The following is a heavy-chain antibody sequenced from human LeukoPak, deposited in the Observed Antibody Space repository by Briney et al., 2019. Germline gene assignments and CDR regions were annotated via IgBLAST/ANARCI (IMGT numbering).Heavy chain of an antibody. J-gene: IGHJ4*02. Sequence: SETLSLTCTVSGGSLSNYYWNWIRQPPGKGLEWIGYISYSGSTNYNPSLKSRVTISVDTSKNQFSLKLSSVTAADTAVYYCARVGRGDYIWGSFSFDYGRQGTLVTVSS. V-gene: IGHV4-59*01. CDR1: GGSLSNYY. D-gene: IGHD3-16*01. CDR3: ARVGRGDYIWGSFSFDY. CDR2: ISYSGST.